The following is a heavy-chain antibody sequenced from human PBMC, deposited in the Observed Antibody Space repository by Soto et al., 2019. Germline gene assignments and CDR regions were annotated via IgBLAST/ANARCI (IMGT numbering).Heavy chain of an antibody. CDR3: ARGPMVRGTLGAFDI. CDR1: GGSISSGGYY. J-gene: IGHJ3*02. V-gene: IGHV4-31*03. Sequence: QVQLQESGPGLVKPSQTLSLTCTVSGGSISSGGYYWSWIRQHPGKGLEWIGYIYYSGSTYYNPSLKIRVTISVDTSKNQFSLKLSSVTAADTAVYYCARGPMVRGTLGAFDIWGQGTMVTVSS. CDR2: IYYSGST. D-gene: IGHD3-10*01.